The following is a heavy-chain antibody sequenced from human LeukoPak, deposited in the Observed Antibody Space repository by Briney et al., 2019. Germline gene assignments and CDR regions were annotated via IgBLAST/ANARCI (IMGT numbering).Heavy chain of an antibody. D-gene: IGHD3-22*01. CDR3: ASSVHYDSSGYPQH. CDR2: ISYDGSNK. CDR1: GFTFSSYA. Sequence: GGSLRLSCAASGFTFSSYAMHWVRQAPGKGLEWVAVISYDGSNKYYADSVKGRFTISSDNSKNTLYLQMNSLRAEDTAVYYRASSVHYDSSGYPQHWGQGTLVTVSS. V-gene: IGHV3-30-3*01. J-gene: IGHJ1*01.